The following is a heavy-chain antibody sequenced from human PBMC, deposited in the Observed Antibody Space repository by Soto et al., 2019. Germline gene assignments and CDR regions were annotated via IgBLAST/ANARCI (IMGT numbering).Heavy chain of an antibody. CDR2: IYYSGST. J-gene: IGHJ4*02. V-gene: IGHV4-31*03. CDR3: ARGHFNYFDY. Sequence: SETLSLTCTVSGGSISSGGYYWSWIRQHPGKGLEWIGYIYYSGSTYYNPSLKSRVTISVDTSKNQFSLKPSSVTAADTAVYYCARGHFNYFDYWGQGTLVTVSS. D-gene: IGHD3-3*02. CDR1: GGSISSGGYY.